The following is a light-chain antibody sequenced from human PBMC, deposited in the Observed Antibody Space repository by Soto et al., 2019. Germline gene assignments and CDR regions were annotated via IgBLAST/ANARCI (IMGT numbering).Light chain of an antibody. Sequence: EIVLTQSPGTLSLSPGERATLSCRASQSVSSSYLAWYQHKPGQAPRLLIYGASSRATGIPDRFSGSGSGTDFTLTISRLEPEDFAVYYCQQYGGSPAWTFGQGTKVEIK. CDR2: GAS. V-gene: IGKV3-20*01. CDR1: QSVSSSY. CDR3: QQYGGSPAWT. J-gene: IGKJ1*01.